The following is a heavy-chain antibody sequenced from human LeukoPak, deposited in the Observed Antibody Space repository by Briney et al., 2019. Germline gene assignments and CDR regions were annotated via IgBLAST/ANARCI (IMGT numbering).Heavy chain of an antibody. Sequence: SETLSLTCTVSGGSISSYYWSWIQQPPGKGLEWIGYIYYSGSTNYNPSLKSRVTISVDTSKNQFSLKLSSVTAADTAVYYCARAGLDTAMATAWTMDYWGQGTLVTVSS. CDR1: GGSISSYY. V-gene: IGHV4-59*01. J-gene: IGHJ4*02. CDR3: ARAGLDTAMATAWTMDY. CDR2: IYYSGST. D-gene: IGHD5-18*01.